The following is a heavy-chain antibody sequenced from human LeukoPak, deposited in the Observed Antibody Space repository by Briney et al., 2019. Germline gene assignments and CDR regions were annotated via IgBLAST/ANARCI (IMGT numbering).Heavy chain of an antibody. CDR3: ANDPSKLYDSSGLYYFDY. V-gene: IGHV3-23*01. D-gene: IGHD3-22*01. CDR2: ISGSGVGT. CDR1: GFTFSSYT. J-gene: IGHJ4*02. Sequence: GGSLRLSCVASGFTFSSYTMNWVRQAPGKGLEWVSGISGSGVGTYYADSVKGRFTISRDNSWNTLYLQMSSLRAEDTAVYYCANDPSKLYDSSGLYYFDYWGQGTLVTVSS.